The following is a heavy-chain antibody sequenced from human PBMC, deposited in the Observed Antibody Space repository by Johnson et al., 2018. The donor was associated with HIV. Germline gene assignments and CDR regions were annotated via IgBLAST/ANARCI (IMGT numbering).Heavy chain of an antibody. CDR1: GFIFSDYY. CDR2: IWFDGSNN. Sequence: QMQLVESGGGLVKPGGSLRLSCAASGFIFSDYYMNWIRQAPGKGLEWVAVIWFDGSNNYYADSVKGRFTISRDNSKNKLYLQMNSLRAEDTAVYYCARALGRDGYRNDAFDIWGQGTMVTVSS. J-gene: IGHJ3*02. D-gene: IGHD5-24*01. CDR3: ARALGRDGYRNDAFDI. V-gene: IGHV3-33*08.